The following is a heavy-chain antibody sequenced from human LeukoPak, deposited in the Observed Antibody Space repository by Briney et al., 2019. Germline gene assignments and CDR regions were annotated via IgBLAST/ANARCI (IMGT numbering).Heavy chain of an antibody. CDR2: INPSGGST. Sequence: ASVKVSCKVSGYTLTELSMHWVRQAPGKGLEWMGIINPSGGSTSYAQKFQGRVTMTRDTSTSTVYMELSSLRSEDTAVYYCARDQHCSSTSCPHAFDIWGQGTMVTVSS. V-gene: IGHV1-46*01. CDR1: GYTLTELS. J-gene: IGHJ3*02. D-gene: IGHD2-2*01. CDR3: ARDQHCSSTSCPHAFDI.